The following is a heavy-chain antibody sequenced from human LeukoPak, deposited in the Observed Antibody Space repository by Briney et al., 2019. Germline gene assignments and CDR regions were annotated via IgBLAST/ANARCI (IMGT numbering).Heavy chain of an antibody. CDR1: GGSFSGYY. D-gene: IGHD3-9*01. J-gene: IGHJ4*02. CDR3: ARGIFLRYFDWLGPKQGPFDY. CDR2: INHSGST. V-gene: IGHV4-34*01. Sequence: KASETLSLTCAVYGGSFSGYYWSWISQPPGKGLEWIGEINHSGSTNYNPSLKSRVTISVDTSKNQFSLKLSSVTAADTAVYYCARGIFLRYFDWLGPKQGPFDYWGQGTLVTVSS.